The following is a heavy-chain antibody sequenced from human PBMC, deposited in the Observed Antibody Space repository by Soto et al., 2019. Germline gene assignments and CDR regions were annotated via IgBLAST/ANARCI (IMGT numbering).Heavy chain of an antibody. CDR2: IYSGGST. CDR1: GFTFCSNY. D-gene: IGHD3-10*01. Sequence: GGSLRLSCAASGFTFCSNYMGWVRQAPGKGLEWVSVIYSGGSTYYADSVKGRFTISRDNSKNTLYLQMNSLRAEDTAVYYCAMGHSYYYGSGSPYYFDYWGQGTLVTVSS. V-gene: IGHV3-66*01. CDR3: AMGHSYYYGSGSPYYFDY. J-gene: IGHJ4*02.